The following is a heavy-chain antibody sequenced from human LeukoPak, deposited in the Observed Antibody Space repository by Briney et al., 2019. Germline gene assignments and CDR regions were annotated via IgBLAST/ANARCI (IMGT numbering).Heavy chain of an antibody. CDR1: GFTFTDYS. Sequence: GGSLRLSCAASGFTFTDYSMNWVRQAPGKGLEWVSSISTSGSYIYYADSLKGRFTISRDNAKNSLYLQTNSLRAEDTAVYYCARDTQGGRGTTFDYWGQGTLVTVSS. J-gene: IGHJ4*02. V-gene: IGHV3-21*01. CDR2: ISTSGSYI. D-gene: IGHD1-1*01. CDR3: ARDTQGGRGTTFDY.